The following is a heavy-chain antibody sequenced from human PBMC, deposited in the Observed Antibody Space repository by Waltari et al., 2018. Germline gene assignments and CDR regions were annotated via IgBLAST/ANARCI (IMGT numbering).Heavy chain of an antibody. CDR3: ATSGSLWYFDL. Sequence: DVHLVQSGAEVQKPGPTVKISCKASGYTFTDYYIPWVQQAPGKGLEWMGRVDPEDGETIYAEKFQGRVTITADTSTDTAYMELSSLRSEDTAVYYCATSGSLWYFDLWGRGTLVTVSS. CDR2: VDPEDGET. CDR1: GYTFTDYY. V-gene: IGHV1-69-2*01. J-gene: IGHJ2*01. D-gene: IGHD3-3*01.